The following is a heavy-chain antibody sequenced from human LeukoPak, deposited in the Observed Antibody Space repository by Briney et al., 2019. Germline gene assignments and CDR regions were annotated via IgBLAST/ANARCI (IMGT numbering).Heavy chain of an antibody. CDR2: IYYSGST. CDR3: GRFDYCGNGAFDI. D-gene: IGHD4-23*01. J-gene: IGHJ3*02. Sequence: SETLSLTCTVSGGSINSYYWSWIRQPPGKGLEWIGFIYYSGSTNYNPSLKSRVTISVDTSKYQSSLKLSSVTAADTAVYYCGRFDYCGNGAFDIWGQGTMGTVSS. V-gene: IGHV4-59*08. CDR1: GGSINSYY.